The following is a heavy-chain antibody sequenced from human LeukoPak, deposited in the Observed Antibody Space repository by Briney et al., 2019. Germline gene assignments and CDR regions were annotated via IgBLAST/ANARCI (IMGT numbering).Heavy chain of an antibody. D-gene: IGHD3-16*02. CDR1: GHTFTSYG. V-gene: IGHV1-18*01. J-gene: IGHJ4*02. CDR2: ISAYNGNT. CDR3: ARSYYDYVWGSYRYTDYFDY. Sequence: ASVKVSCKASGHTFTSYGISWVRQAPGQGLEWMGWISAYNGNTNYAQKLQGRVTMTTDTSTSTAYMELRSLRSDDTAVYYCARSYYDYVWGSYRYTDYFDYWGQGTLVTVSS.